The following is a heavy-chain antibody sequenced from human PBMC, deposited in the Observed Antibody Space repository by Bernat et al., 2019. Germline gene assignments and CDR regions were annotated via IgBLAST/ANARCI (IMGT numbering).Heavy chain of an antibody. D-gene: IGHD3-9*01. Sequence: QVQLVQSGAEVKKPGASVKVSCKASGYTFTSYAMHWVRQAPGQRLEWMGWINAGNGNTKYLQKFQGRVTITRDTSASTAYMELSSLRSEDTAVYYCARDYYDILTGYPKYNWFDPWGQGTLVTVSS. V-gene: IGHV1-3*01. CDR1: GYTFTSYA. CDR3: ARDYYDILTGYPKYNWFDP. J-gene: IGHJ5*02. CDR2: INAGNGNT.